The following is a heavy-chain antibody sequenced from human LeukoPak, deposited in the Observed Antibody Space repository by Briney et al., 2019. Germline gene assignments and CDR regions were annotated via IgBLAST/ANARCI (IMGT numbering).Heavy chain of an antibody. V-gene: IGHV3-30*18. Sequence: GRSLRLSCAASGFTFSSYGMHWVRQAPGKGLEWVAVISYDGSNKYYADSVKGRFTISRDNSKNTLYLQMNSLRAEDTAVYYCAKERRGENVWGSYRDAFDMWGQGTMVTVSS. J-gene: IGHJ3*02. CDR3: AKERRGENVWGSYRDAFDM. CDR2: ISYDGSNK. D-gene: IGHD3-16*02. CDR1: GFTFSSYG.